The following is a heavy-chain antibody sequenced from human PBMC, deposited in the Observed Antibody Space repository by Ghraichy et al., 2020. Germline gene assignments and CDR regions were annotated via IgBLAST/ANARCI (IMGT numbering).Heavy chain of an antibody. D-gene: IGHD3-3*01. V-gene: IGHV4-38-2*02. CDR3: ARIRFLEWLSYFDY. Sequence: ETLSLTCTVSGYSISSGYYWGWIRQPPGKGLEWIGSIYHSGSTYYNPSLKSRVTISVDTSKNQFSLKLSSVTAVDTAVYYCARIRFLEWLSYFDYWGQGTLVTVSS. CDR1: GYSISSGYY. CDR2: IYHSGST. J-gene: IGHJ4*02.